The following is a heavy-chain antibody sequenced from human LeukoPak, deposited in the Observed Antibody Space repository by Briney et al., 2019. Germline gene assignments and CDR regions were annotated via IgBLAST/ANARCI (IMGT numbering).Heavy chain of an antibody. CDR3: ARGAVVNGLDV. CDR2: VYYSGTT. D-gene: IGHD5-18*01. CDR1: GGSVSSGSYY. V-gene: IGHV4-61*01. Sequence: PSETLSLTCTVSGGSVSSGSYYWSWIRQPPGTRLEWIGYVYYSGTTNYNPSFESRVTMSVDTSKNQFSLNLSSVTAADTAVYYCARGAVVNGLDVWGQGTTVTVSS. J-gene: IGHJ6*02.